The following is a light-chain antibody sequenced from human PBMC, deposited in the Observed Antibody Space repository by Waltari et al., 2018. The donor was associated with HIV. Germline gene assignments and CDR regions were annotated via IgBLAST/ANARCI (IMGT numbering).Light chain of an antibody. V-gene: IGKV3-15*01. Sequence: EIVMTQSPVTLSVSPGERATLSCRASQSVYSNLAWYQQKPGQAPRLVIYGASTRATGIPARVSGSGSGTEFTLTISSLQSEDFALYYCQQYYDWPLTFGGGTKVEIK. CDR1: QSVYSN. CDR2: GAS. J-gene: IGKJ4*01. CDR3: QQYYDWPLT.